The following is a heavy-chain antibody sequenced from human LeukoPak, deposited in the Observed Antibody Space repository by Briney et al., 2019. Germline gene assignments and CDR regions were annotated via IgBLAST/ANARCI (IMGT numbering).Heavy chain of an antibody. Sequence: SETLSLTCTVSGGSISSSSYYWGWIRQPPGKGLEWIGTIYYSGSTYYNPSLKSRVTISVDTSKNQFSLKLSSVTAADTAVYFCASRYDYSNYIYYWGQGTLVTVSS. D-gene: IGHD4-11*01. J-gene: IGHJ4*01. CDR1: GGSISSSSYY. CDR3: ASRYDYSNYIYY. CDR2: IYYSGST. V-gene: IGHV4-39*01.